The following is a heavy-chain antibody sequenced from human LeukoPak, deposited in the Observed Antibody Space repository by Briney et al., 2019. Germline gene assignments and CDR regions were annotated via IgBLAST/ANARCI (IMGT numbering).Heavy chain of an antibody. CDR1: GYTFTGYY. CDR2: INAGNGNT. CDR3: ARDRPLSLPIAARSRTPQTDAFDI. J-gene: IGHJ3*02. D-gene: IGHD6-6*01. V-gene: IGHV1-3*01. Sequence: ASVKVSCKASGYTFTGYYMHWVRQAPGQRLEWMGWINAGNGNTKYSQKFQGRVTITRDTSASTAYMELSSLRSEDTAVYYCARDRPLSLPIAARSRTPQTDAFDIWGQGTMVTVSS.